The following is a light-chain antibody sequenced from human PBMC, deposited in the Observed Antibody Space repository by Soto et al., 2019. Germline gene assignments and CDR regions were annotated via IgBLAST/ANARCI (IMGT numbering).Light chain of an antibody. CDR1: SSNIGASSD. CDR2: GNS. Sequence: QSVLTQPPSVSGAPGQRVTISCTGSSSNIGASSDVHWYQQLPGTAPKLLIYGNSNRPSGVPDRFSGSLLGGKAALTLSGVQPEDEADYYCLLFYGDGVVFGGGTKLTVL. V-gene: IGLV1-40*01. CDR3: LLFYGDGVV. J-gene: IGLJ2*01.